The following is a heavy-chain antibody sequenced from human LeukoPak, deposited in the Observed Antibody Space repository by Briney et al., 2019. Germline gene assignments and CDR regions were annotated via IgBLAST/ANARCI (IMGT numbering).Heavy chain of an antibody. CDR1: GFTLSSYW. J-gene: IGHJ4*02. CDR2: ISSDESSK. CDR3: ARTIAGAGSYYGGTGFDY. Sequence: GGSLRLSCAVPGFTLSSYWMHWVRQALRKGLVWVSRISSDESSKSYADSVKGRFTISRDNAKNTLYLHMNSLRAEDTAVYYCARTIAGAGSYYGGTGFDYWGQGTLVTVSS. D-gene: IGHD6-19*01. V-gene: IGHV3-74*01.